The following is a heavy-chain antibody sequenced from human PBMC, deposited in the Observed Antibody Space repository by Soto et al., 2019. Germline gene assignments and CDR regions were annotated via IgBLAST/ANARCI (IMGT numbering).Heavy chain of an antibody. V-gene: IGHV5-10-1*01. CDR2: IDPSDSYT. J-gene: IGHJ6*02. D-gene: IGHD3-10*01. CDR1: GYSFTSYW. Sequence: HGESLKISCKGSGYSFTSYWISWVRQMPGKGLEWMGRIDPSDSYTNYSPSFQGHVTISADKSISTAYLQWSSLKASDTAMYYCARYSMAYYYYYGMDVWGQGTTVTVSS. CDR3: ARYSMAYYYYYGMDV.